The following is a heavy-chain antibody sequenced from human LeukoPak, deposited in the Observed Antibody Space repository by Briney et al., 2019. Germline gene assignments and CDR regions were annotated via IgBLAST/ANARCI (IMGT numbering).Heavy chain of an antibody. D-gene: IGHD3-10*01. CDR2: INHSGST. V-gene: IGHV4-34*01. Sequence: PSETLSLTCAVYGGSFSGYYWSWIRQPPGKGLEWIGEINHSGSTNYNPSLKSRVTISVDTSKNQFSLKLSSVTAADTAVYYCARGYGSGSYDRWRPPDYWGQGTLVTVSS. J-gene: IGHJ4*02. CDR3: ARGYGSGSYDRWRPPDY. CDR1: GGSFSGYY.